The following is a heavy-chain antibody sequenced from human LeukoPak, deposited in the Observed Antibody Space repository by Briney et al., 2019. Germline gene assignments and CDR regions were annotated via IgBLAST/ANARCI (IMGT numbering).Heavy chain of an antibody. CDR3: ARVIVVGATGI. J-gene: IGHJ3*02. D-gene: IGHD1-26*01. CDR2: ISYDGSNIK. Sequence: GGSLRLSCAASGFTFSSYAMHWVRQAPGKGLEWVAVISYDGSNIKYYADSVKGRFTISRDNSKNTLYLHMNSLRAEDTAVYYCARVIVVGATGIWGQGTMVTVSS. CDR1: GFTFSSYA. V-gene: IGHV3-30-3*01.